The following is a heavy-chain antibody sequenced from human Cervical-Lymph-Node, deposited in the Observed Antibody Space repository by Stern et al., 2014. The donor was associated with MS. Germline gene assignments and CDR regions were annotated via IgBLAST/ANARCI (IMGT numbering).Heavy chain of an antibody. CDR3: ARDGDSSMLGLDV. V-gene: IGHV1-69*01. CDR1: GGTLRDYG. D-gene: IGHD4-17*01. CDR2: IIPMFGTT. J-gene: IGHJ6*02. Sequence: QMQLVQSGAEVKKPGSSVKVSCKASGGTLRDYGISWVRQAPGQGLEWMGGIIPMFGTTNYAQKFQGRVTITADDSTNTAYMDLSSLTSEDTAVYYCARDGDSSMLGLDVWGQGTTVTVSS.